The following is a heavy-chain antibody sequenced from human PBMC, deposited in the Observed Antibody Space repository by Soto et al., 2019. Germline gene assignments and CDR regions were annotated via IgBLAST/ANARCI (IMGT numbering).Heavy chain of an antibody. Sequence: GASVKVSCKASGYTFTGYYMHWVRQAPGQGLEWMGWINPNSGGTNYAQKFQGRVTMTRDTSISTAYMELSRLRSADTAVYYCARGSHLLSGYYFDYWGQVTLVAVSS. CDR3: ARGSHLLSGYYFDY. CDR2: INPNSGGT. D-gene: IGHD3-3*02. J-gene: IGHJ4*02. CDR1: GYTFTGYY. V-gene: IGHV1-2*02.